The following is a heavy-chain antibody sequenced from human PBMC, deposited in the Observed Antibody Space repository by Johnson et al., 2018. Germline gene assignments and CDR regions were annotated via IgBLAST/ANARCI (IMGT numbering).Heavy chain of an antibody. V-gene: IGHV3-30*18. Sequence: QVQLQESGGGVVQPGRSLRLSCAASGFIFSSYGMHWVRQAPGKGLEWVALISYDGSDKYYTDSVRGRFTISRDNSKNTLFLQLKSLRAADTAVYGCAKGKYSATQHEVFDIWGQGTMVTVSS. D-gene: IGHD2-15*01. J-gene: IGHJ3*02. CDR3: AKGKYSATQHEVFDI. CDR2: ISYDGSDK. CDR1: GFIFSSYG.